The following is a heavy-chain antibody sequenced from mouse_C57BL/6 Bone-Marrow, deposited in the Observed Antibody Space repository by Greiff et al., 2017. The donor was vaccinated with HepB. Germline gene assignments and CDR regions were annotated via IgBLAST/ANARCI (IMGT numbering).Heavy chain of an antibody. Sequence: QVQLQQPGAELVKPGASVKVSCKASGYTFTSYWMHWVKQRPGQGLEWIGRIHPSDSDTNYNQKFKGKATLTVDKSSSTAYMQLSSLTSEDSAVYYCALARAQATYAMDYWGQGTSVTVSS. CDR3: ALARAQATYAMDY. D-gene: IGHD3-2*02. CDR1: GYTFTSYW. J-gene: IGHJ4*01. V-gene: IGHV1-74*01. CDR2: IHPSDSDT.